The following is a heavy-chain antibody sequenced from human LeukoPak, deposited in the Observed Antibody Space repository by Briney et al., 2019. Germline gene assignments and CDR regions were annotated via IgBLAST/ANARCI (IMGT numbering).Heavy chain of an antibody. CDR1: GYTFTYYD. D-gene: IGHD2-15*01. Sequence: ASVKVSCEASGYTFTYYDVNWVRQATGQGLEWMGWMNPNSGYTGHAQKFQGRVTMTRNTSISTAYMELSSLRSEDTAVYYCARGPAASHRNWFDPWGQGTLVTVSS. V-gene: IGHV1-8*01. CDR2: MNPNSGYT. J-gene: IGHJ5*02. CDR3: ARGPAASHRNWFDP.